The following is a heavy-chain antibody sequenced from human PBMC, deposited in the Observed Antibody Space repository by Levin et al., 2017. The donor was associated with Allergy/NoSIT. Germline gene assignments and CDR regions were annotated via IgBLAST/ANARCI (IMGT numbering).Heavy chain of an antibody. D-gene: IGHD6-13*01. CDR1: GGSFSGYH. V-gene: IGHV4-34*01. Sequence: ESLKISCAVYGGSFSGYHWSWIRQPPGKGLEWIGEINHSGSTNYNPSLKSRVTISVDTSKNQFSLKLSSVTAADTAVYYCASIAAAGILDGLDPWGQGTLVTVSS. J-gene: IGHJ5*02. CDR3: ASIAAAGILDGLDP. CDR2: INHSGST.